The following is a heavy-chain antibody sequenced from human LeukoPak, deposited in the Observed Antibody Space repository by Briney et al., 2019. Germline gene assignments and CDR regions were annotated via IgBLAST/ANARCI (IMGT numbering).Heavy chain of an antibody. Sequence: GGSLRLSCAASGFTFSNYWMHWVRQVPGKGLVWVSYIKSDGTTNYADSVKGRFTISRDNAKSTLFLQMNSLRAEDTALYYCARDRYSYDHWGRGTLVTVSS. CDR3: ARDRYSYDH. CDR2: IKSDGTT. CDR1: GFTFSNYW. J-gene: IGHJ4*02. V-gene: IGHV3-74*01. D-gene: IGHD3-3*01.